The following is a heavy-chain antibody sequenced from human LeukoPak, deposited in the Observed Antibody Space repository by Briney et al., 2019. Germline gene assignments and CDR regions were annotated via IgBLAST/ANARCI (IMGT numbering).Heavy chain of an antibody. Sequence: GGSLRLSCAASGFTFSDYYMSWIRQAPGKGLEWVSYISSSGSTIYYADSVKGRFTISRDNAKNSLYLQMNSLRAEDTAVYYCARSVDPYYYGSGRGETWIDYWGQGTLVTVSS. D-gene: IGHD3-10*01. CDR3: ARSVDPYYYGSGRGETWIDY. J-gene: IGHJ4*02. CDR2: ISSSGSTI. V-gene: IGHV3-11*01. CDR1: GFTFSDYY.